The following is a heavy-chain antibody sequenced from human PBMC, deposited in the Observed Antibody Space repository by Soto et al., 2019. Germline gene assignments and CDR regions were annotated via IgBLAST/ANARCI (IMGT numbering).Heavy chain of an antibody. D-gene: IGHD3-22*01. CDR2: ISSSGSTI. Sequence: MRLSCAASGFTVSYYYVRWIRQAPGKGLEWVSYISSSGSTIYYADSVKGRFTISRDNAKNSLYLQMNGLRAEDTAVYYCAQSVSYYYDSSGYYPHADYWGQGTLVTVSS. V-gene: IGHV3-11*01. J-gene: IGHJ4*02. CDR3: AQSVSYYYDSSGYYPHADY. CDR1: GFTVSYYY.